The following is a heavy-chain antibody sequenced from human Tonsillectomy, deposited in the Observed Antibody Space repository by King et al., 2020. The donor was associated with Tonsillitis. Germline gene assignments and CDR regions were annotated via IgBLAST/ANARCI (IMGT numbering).Heavy chain of an antibody. CDR2: IYYSGST. J-gene: IGHJ4*02. V-gene: IGHV4-39*01. D-gene: IGHD2-2*01. CDR1: DGSISTRSHY. CDR3: SRGPVVPAAGSYYFDY. Sequence: QLQESGPGLVKPSETLSLTCTVSDGSISTRSHYWGWIRQPPGKGLEWIGNIYYSGSTYYNPSLKSRVTISVDTSKNQFYLKLSSVTAADTAVYYCSRGPVVPAAGSYYFDYWGQGTLVTVSS.